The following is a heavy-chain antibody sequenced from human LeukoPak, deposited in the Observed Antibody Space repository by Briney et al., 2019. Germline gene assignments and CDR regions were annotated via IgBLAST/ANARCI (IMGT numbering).Heavy chain of an antibody. Sequence: PGESLKISCKGSGYSFTSYWIGWVRQMPGKGLEWMGIIYPGDSDTRYSPSFQGQVTISADQSISTAYLQWSSLKASDTAMYYCARHPQMGNYYYYYMDVWGKGTTVTVSS. J-gene: IGHJ6*03. CDR1: GYSFTSYW. D-gene: IGHD7-27*01. CDR3: ARHPQMGNYYYYYMDV. CDR2: IYPGDSDT. V-gene: IGHV5-51*01.